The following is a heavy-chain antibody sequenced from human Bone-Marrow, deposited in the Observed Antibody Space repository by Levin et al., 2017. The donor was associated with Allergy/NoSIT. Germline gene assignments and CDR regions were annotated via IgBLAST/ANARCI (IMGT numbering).Heavy chain of an antibody. CDR1: GGSVSRGSYS. V-gene: IGHV4-61*01. CDR3: ARGSYFGGLSFDC. J-gene: IGHJ4*02. D-gene: IGHD4-23*01. Sequence: SETLSLTCTVSGGSVSRGSYSWSWIRQPPGTGLEWIAYIYHSGSTKYNPSLKSRVTISLDTSRNPFSLRLTSLTAADTAVYYCARGSYFGGLSFDCWGKGTLVTVSS. CDR2: IYHSGST.